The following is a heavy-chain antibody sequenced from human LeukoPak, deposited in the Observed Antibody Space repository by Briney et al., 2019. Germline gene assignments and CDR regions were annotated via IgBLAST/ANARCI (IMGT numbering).Heavy chain of an antibody. CDR1: GFTFSSYS. J-gene: IGHJ4*02. CDR3: AKEYRGYDILTGYYGFDY. CDR2: ISGSGGST. V-gene: IGHV3-23*01. D-gene: IGHD3-9*01. Sequence: PGGSLRLSCAASGFTFSSYSMNWVRQAPGKGLEWVSAISGSGGSTYYADSVKGRFTISRDNSKNTLYLQMNSLRAEDTAVYYCAKEYRGYDILTGYYGFDYWGQGTLVTVSS.